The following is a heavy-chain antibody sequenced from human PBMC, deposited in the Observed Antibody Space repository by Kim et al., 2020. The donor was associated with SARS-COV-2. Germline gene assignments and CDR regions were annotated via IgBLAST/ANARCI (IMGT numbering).Heavy chain of an antibody. Sequence: TSRVTRSVDTSKNQFSLKLSSVTAADTAVYYCARGGYYYGSGSPYYFDYWGQGTLVTVSS. J-gene: IGHJ4*02. V-gene: IGHV4-59*09. D-gene: IGHD3-10*01. CDR3: ARGGYYYGSGSPYYFDY.